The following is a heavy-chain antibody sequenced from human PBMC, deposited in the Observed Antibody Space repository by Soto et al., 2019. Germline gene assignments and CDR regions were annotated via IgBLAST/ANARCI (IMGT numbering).Heavy chain of an antibody. J-gene: IGHJ4*02. V-gene: IGHV3-66*04. D-gene: IGHD2-21*01. CDR1: GVTVSSNY. Sequence: EVQLVESGGGLVQPGGSLRLSCAASGVTVSSNYMSWVRQAPGKGLEWVSVIYSGGSTYYADSVKGRFTISRDNSQDTLYLQMNSLRAEDTAVYYCAGHGYDCGGGYFDYWGQGTLVTVSS. CDR2: IYSGGST. CDR3: AGHGYDCGGGYFDY.